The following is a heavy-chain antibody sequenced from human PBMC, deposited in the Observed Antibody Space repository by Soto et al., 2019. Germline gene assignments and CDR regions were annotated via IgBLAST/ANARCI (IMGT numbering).Heavy chain of an antibody. CDR3: AGDVRWYPYWYFAL. V-gene: IGHV4-61*01. D-gene: IGHD2-15*01. CDR2: LYYSGST. CDR1: GGSVSSGSYY. Sequence: QVQLQESGPGLVKPSDTLSLTCTVSGGSVSSGSYYWSWIRQPPGKGLEWIGYLYYSGSTNYNPSLKSRVTISVATSKHQFSLELSSVTAAEKAVYYCAGDVRWYPYWYFALCGRGALGTFSS. J-gene: IGHJ2*01.